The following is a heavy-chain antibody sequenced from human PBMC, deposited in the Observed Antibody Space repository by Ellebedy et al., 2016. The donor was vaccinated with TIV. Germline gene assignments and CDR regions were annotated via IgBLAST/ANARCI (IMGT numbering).Heavy chain of an antibody. CDR3: ARGGIAGETPGWFDP. CDR2: IEHSDSYT. CDR1: GNSFTSYW. J-gene: IGHJ5*02. Sequence: GESLKISCQGSGNSFTSYWISWVRQMPGKGTGWMGRIEHSDSYTNYSQSFQGHVTISADKSIHTAYLPWSSLKASDTAMYYCARGGIAGETPGWFDPWGQGTLVTVSS. V-gene: IGHV5-10-1*01. D-gene: IGHD3-16*01.